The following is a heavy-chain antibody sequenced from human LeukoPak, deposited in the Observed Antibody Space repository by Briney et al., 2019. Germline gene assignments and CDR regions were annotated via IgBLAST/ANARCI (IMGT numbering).Heavy chain of an antibody. J-gene: IGHJ4*02. V-gene: IGHV3-23*01. CDR1: GFTFSSYA. CDR2: ISGSGGST. Sequence: GGSLRLSCAASGFTFSSYAMGWVRQAPGKGLEWVSAISGSGGSTYYADSVKGRFTISRDNSKNTLYLQMNSLRAEDTAVYYCAKSALLGYCSGGSCGYFDYWGQGTLVTVSS. D-gene: IGHD2-15*01. CDR3: AKSALLGYCSGGSCGYFDY.